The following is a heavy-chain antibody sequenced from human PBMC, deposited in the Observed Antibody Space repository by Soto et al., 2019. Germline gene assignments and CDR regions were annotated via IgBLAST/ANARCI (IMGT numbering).Heavy chain of an antibody. CDR1: GYDFTTYG. D-gene: IGHD1-26*01. CDR3: ARGSYGDY. CDR2: ISAHNGNT. Sequence: QVHLVQSGAEVKKPGASVKVSCKGSGYDFTTYGITWMRQAPGQGLEWMAWISAHNGNTDYAQKLQGRVTVTRDTSKSTAYMELRSLRSDDTAVYYCARGSYGDYWGQGALVTVSS. J-gene: IGHJ4*02. V-gene: IGHV1-18*01.